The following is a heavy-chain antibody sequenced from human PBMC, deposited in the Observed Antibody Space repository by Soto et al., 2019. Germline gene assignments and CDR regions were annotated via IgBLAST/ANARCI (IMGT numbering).Heavy chain of an antibody. D-gene: IGHD2-15*01. Sequence: QVQLVQSGAEVKKPGASVKVSCKASGYTFTSYGISWVRQAPGQGLECMGWIRAYNGNTNYAQKLQGRVTMTKDTSTSTAYMELRRLRSDDTAVYYCARVVQGYCSGGSCYSSDYWGQGTLVTVSS. J-gene: IGHJ4*02. CDR1: GYTFTSYG. CDR3: ARVVQGYCSGGSCYSSDY. CDR2: IRAYNGNT. V-gene: IGHV1-18*01.